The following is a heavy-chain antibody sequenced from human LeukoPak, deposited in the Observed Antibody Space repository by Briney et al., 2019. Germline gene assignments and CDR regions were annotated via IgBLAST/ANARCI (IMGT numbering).Heavy chain of an antibody. CDR3: ARAFQSLGGLSLPDY. Sequence: GASVKVSCMASGYTFTSYGISWVRQAPGQGLEWMGWIHPSTGNPTYAQGFTGRFVFSLDTSVSTTYLQISGLKAEDTAVYFCARAFQSLGGLSLPDYWGQGTLVTVSS. CDR1: GYTFTSYG. D-gene: IGHD3-16*02. J-gene: IGHJ4*02. V-gene: IGHV7-4-1*02. CDR2: IHPSTGNP.